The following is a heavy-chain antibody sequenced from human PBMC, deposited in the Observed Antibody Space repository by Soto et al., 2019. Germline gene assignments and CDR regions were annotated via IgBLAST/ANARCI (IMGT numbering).Heavy chain of an antibody. Sequence: ASVKVSCKASGYTFISYYMNWVRQAPGQGLEWMGWINPNSGNTNYAQKFQGRVTMTRDTSISTAYTELSRLRFDDTAVYYCARARTNYYNTSDYDFWGQGTLVTVS. V-gene: IGHV1-2*02. CDR1: GYTFISYY. D-gene: IGHD3-22*01. CDR2: INPNSGNT. J-gene: IGHJ4*02. CDR3: ARARTNYYNTSDYDF.